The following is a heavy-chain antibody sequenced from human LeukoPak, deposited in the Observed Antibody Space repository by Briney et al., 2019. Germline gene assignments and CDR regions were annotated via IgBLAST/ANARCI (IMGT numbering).Heavy chain of an antibody. CDR3: ARTTVTSLYYFDY. CDR1: GGSISSYY. D-gene: IGHD4-11*01. J-gene: IGHJ4*02. V-gene: IGHV4-59*01. Sequence: SETLSLTCTVSGGSISSYYWSWIRQPPGKGLEWIGYINYSGTTNYNPSLKSRVTISVVTSKNQFSLKLSSVTAADTAVYYCARTTVTSLYYFDYWGQGTLVTVSS. CDR2: INYSGTT.